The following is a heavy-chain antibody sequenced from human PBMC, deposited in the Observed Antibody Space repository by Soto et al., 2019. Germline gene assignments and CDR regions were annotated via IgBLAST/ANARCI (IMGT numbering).Heavy chain of an antibody. J-gene: IGHJ6*02. Sequence: ESLKISCKGSGYSFTSYWISWVRQMPGKGLEWMGRIDPSDSYTNYSPSFQGHVTISADKSISTAYLQWSSLKASDTAMYYCVLYSSSSTDYYYYYGMDVWGQGTTVTVSS. D-gene: IGHD6-6*01. CDR2: IDPSDSYT. CDR1: GYSFTSYW. CDR3: VLYSSSSTDYYYYYGMDV. V-gene: IGHV5-10-1*01.